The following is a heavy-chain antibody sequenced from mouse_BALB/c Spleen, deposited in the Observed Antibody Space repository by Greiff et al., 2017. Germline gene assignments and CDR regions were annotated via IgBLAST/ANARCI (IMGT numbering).Heavy chain of an antibody. V-gene: IGHV1-7*01. J-gene: IGHJ1*01. Sequence: QVQLQQSGAELAKPGASVKMSCTASGYTFTSYWMHWVKQRPGQGLEWIGNINPSTGYTEYNQKFKDKATLTADKSSSTAYMQLSSLTSEDTAVYYCARWAYYRYDWYFDVWGAGTTVTVSS. D-gene: IGHD2-14*01. CDR3: ARWAYYRYDWYFDV. CDR2: INPSTGYT. CDR1: GYTFTSYW.